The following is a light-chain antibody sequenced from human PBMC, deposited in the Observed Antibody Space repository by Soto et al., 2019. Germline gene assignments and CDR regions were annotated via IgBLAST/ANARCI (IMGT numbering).Light chain of an antibody. CDR3: SSYTGCRTVG. V-gene: IGLV2-14*01. Sequence: QSALTQPASVSGSPGQSITISCTGTSSDIGDYNYVYWYQQHPGKAPKLMIYDVSNRPSGVSNRFSGSMSGNTASLTISGLQPEDEADYYCSSYTGCRTVGFGGGTKRTVL. CDR1: SSDIGDYNY. J-gene: IGLJ2*01. CDR2: DVS.